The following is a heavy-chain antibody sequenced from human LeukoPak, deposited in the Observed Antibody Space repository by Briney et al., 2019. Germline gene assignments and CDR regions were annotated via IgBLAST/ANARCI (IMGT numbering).Heavy chain of an antibody. CDR3: ARGSYDILSGYYTGFDY. V-gene: IGHV1-8*01. CDR2: MNPNSGNT. J-gene: IGHJ4*02. CDR1: AYTFTSYD. D-gene: IGHD3-9*01. Sequence: ASVKVSCKASAYTFTSYDINWVRQATGQGLEWMGWMNPNSGNTGYAQKFQGRVTMTRNTSISTAYMELSSLRSEDTAVYYCARGSYDILSGYYTGFDYWGQGALVTVSS.